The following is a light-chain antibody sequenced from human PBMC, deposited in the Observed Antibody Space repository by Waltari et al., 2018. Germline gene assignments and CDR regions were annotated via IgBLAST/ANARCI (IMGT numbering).Light chain of an antibody. V-gene: IGKV1-39*01. CDR2: AAS. Sequence: DIHMTQSPSSLSASVAHRVSIPCRASQNIHKFLNWFQQQPGKAPKLLIYAASNLQGRVPSWFSGSGSGTDFNLTISSLQPADFATYYCQQSYSTPYTFGQGTKVEIK. CDR1: QNIHKF. CDR3: QQSYSTPYT. J-gene: IGKJ2*01.